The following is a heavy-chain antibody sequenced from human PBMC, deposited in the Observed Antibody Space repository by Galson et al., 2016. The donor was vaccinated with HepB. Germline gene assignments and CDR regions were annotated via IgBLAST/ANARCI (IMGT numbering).Heavy chain of an antibody. CDR3: AKVGDPLFVNFDN. D-gene: IGHD2-21*02. J-gene: IGHJ4*02. CDR1: GFTFKTYA. CDR2: ITCDGGQR. V-gene: IGHV3-30-3*01. Sequence: SLRLSCAASGFTFKTYALHWVRQPPGRGLEWVALITCDGGQRLYAGSVRGRFTISRDNSKNMVFLQMDSLRTDDTAVYYCAKVGDPLFVNFDNWGQGTLITVSS.